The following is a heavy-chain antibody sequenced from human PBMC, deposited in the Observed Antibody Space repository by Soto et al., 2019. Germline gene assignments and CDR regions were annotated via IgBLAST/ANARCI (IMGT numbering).Heavy chain of an antibody. CDR3: ARDPGYSYGDY. Sequence: QVQLVESGGGVVQPGRSLRLSCAASGFTFSSYAMHWVRQAPGKGLEWVAVISYDGSNKYYADSVKGRFTISRDNSKNTLYLQMNSLRAEDTAVYYCARDPGYSYGDYWGQGTLVTFSS. CDR1: GFTFSSYA. D-gene: IGHD5-18*01. V-gene: IGHV3-30-3*01. J-gene: IGHJ4*02. CDR2: ISYDGSNK.